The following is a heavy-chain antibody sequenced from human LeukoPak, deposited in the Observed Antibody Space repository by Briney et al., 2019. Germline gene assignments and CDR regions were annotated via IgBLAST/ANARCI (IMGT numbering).Heavy chain of an antibody. D-gene: IGHD4-17*01. CDR1: GYTFTGYY. CDR3: ARVYGEYGWSGP. CDR2: ININSGGT. J-gene: IGHJ5*02. V-gene: IGHV1-2*02. Sequence: ASVKVSCKASGYTFTGYYMHWVRQAPGHGLEWMGWININSGGTNYAQKFQGRVTMTRDTSIHTAYMELGRLRSDDTAVYYCARVYGEYGWSGPWGQGTLVTVSS.